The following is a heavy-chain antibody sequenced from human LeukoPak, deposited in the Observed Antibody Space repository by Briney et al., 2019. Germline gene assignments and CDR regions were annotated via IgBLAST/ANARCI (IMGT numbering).Heavy chain of an antibody. CDR2: IFHEGLT. J-gene: IGHJ4*02. CDR3: ARQSPGFMIAGYFDY. Sequence: PSETLSLTCTVSSGSISTNNWWSWVRQSPAKGLEWTGEIFHEGLTNYNPSLKSRATISIDKSKSQFSLRLTSVTAADTAVYYCARQSPGFMIAGYFDYWAQGTLVTVSS. CDR1: SGSISTNNW. V-gene: IGHV4-4*02. D-gene: IGHD3-16*01.